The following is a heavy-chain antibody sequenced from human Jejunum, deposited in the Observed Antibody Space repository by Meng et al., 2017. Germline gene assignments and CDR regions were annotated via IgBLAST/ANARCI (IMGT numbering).Heavy chain of an antibody. Sequence: GSLRLSCTVSGYSINTDFHWGWIRQPPGKGLEWIGSIYHTGSTYYNSSLKSRVTFSVDTAKNQFSLNLSSVAAADTAVYYCARVYYYYRRFDNWGQGMLVTVSS. CDR1: GYSINTDFH. V-gene: IGHV4-38-2*02. J-gene: IGHJ4*02. CDR3: ARVYYYYRRFDN. CDR2: IYHTGST. D-gene: IGHD1-26*01.